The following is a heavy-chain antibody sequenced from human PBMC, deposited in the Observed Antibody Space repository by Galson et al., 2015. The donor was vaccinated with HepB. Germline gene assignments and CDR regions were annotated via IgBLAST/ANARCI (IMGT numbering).Heavy chain of an antibody. D-gene: IGHD2-2*01. V-gene: IGHV1-2*06. CDR3: ARDLAQRVVAETCIDY. CDR2: INPSRGGT. Sequence: SVKVSCKASGYTFTDYYLHWVRQAPGLGLEWMGRINPSRGGTYYAHKFQGRVAMTRDTSISTAYMELSSLRSDDTAVYYCARDLAQRVVAETCIDYWGQGTLVTVSS. J-gene: IGHJ4*02. CDR1: GYTFTDYY.